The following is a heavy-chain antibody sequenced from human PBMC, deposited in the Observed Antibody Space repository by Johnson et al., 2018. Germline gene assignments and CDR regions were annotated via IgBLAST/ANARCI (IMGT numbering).Heavy chain of an antibody. J-gene: IGHJ4*02. CDR2: ISHSGTT. D-gene: IGHD3-3*01. CDR1: GGSITSSTYY. V-gene: IGHV4-39*01. Sequence: QVQLQESGPGLVKPSETLSLTCTVSGGSITSSTYYWVWIRQPPGKGLEWVGSISHSGTTDYNPSLKSRLTMSLDTSQNLFPLRLSSVTAADTAVYFCLSKKGGTMFENWGQGSLVTV. CDR3: LSKKGGTMFEN.